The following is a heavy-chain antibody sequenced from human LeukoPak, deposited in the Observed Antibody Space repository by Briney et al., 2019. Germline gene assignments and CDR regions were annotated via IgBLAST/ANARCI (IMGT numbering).Heavy chain of an antibody. Sequence: ASVNVSSKASGYTFTIYGISWVRQAPGQGLEWMGWISAYNGNTNYAQKLQGRVTMTTDTSTSTAYMELRSLRSDDTAVYYCARGSPSYAQWHFDLWGRGPLVPVSS. CDR1: GYTFTIYG. D-gene: IGHD2/OR15-2a*01. CDR3: ARGSPSYAQWHFDL. CDR2: ISAYNGNT. V-gene: IGHV1-18*01. J-gene: IGHJ2*01.